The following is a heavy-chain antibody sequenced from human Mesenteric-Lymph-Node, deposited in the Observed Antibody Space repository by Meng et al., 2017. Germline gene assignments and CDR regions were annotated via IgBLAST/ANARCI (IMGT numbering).Heavy chain of an antibody. V-gene: IGHV4-61*02. Sequence: SETLSLTCTVSGGSINSGYNHWSWIRQPAGEGLEWIGRIYTSGSTSYNPSLKSRVTISVDTSKNQFSLKLSSVTAADTAVYYCAKLASVTATIDYWGQGTLVTVSS. CDR3: AKLASVTATIDY. D-gene: IGHD2-21*02. CDR1: GGSINSGYNH. J-gene: IGHJ4*02. CDR2: IYTSGST.